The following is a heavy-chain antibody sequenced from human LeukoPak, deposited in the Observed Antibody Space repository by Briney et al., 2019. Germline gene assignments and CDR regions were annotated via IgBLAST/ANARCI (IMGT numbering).Heavy chain of an antibody. Sequence: SQTLSLTCAVPGDSVSNNNAAWNWIRQSPSTGLEWLGRTFYRSKWYYDYAVSVKSRITINSDTSKNQFSLQLTYVTPEDTAVYYCAREGRRISGGTLSLDYWGQGTLVTVSS. CDR2: TFYRSKWYY. V-gene: IGHV6-1*01. CDR1: GDSVSNNNAA. J-gene: IGHJ4*02. D-gene: IGHD2-15*01. CDR3: AREGRRISGGTLSLDY.